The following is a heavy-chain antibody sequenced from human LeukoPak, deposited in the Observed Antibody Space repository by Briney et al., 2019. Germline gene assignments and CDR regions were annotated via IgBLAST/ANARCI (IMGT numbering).Heavy chain of an antibody. CDR3: ARGRWELDAFDI. Sequence: SETLSLTCTVSGGSISSGDYYWSWIRQPPGKGLEWIGYIYYSGSTCYNPSLKSRVTISVDTSKNQFSLKLSSVTAADTAVYYCARGRWELDAFDIWGQGTMVTVSS. D-gene: IGHD1-26*01. V-gene: IGHV4-30-4*01. CDR2: IYYSGST. CDR1: GGSISSGDYY. J-gene: IGHJ3*02.